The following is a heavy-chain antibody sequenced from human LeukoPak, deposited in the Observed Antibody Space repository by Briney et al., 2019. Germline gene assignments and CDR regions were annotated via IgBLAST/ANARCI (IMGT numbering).Heavy chain of an antibody. V-gene: IGHV4-39*01. CDR1: GGSTSSSSFY. D-gene: IGHD5-18*01. CDR3: ARGGLGKRRYSYGRILLGAGYYFDY. Sequence: SETLSLTCTVSGGSTSSSSFYWGWIRQPPGKGLEWIGTIYYSGSAFYNASLMGRVTMSVDTSKNQFSLKLSSVTAADTAVYYCARGGLGKRRYSYGRILLGAGYYFDYWGQGTLVTVSS. CDR2: IYYSGSA. J-gene: IGHJ4*02.